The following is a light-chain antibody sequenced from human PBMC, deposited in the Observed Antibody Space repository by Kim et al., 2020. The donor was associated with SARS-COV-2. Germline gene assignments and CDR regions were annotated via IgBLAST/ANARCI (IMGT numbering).Light chain of an antibody. V-gene: IGKV3-20*01. CDR1: QSVRSTS. J-gene: IGKJ1*01. CDR2: GAS. CDR3: QQYGSSPRT. Sequence: SPGERANLSCRASQSVRSTSLGWYQQKPGQAPRLLIYGASSRATGIPDRFSGSGSGTDFTLTISRLEPEDFAVYYCQQYGSSPRTFGQGTKVDIK.